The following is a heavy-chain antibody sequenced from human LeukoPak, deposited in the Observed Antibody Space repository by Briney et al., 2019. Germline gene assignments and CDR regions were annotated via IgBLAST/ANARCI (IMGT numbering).Heavy chain of an antibody. CDR2: IKYDGSEK. V-gene: IGHV3-7*01. CDR1: GFTFSNYW. Sequence: GGSLRLSCAASGFTFSNYWMSWVRQAPGKGLEWLAHIKYDGSEKYYVDSAKGRFTISRDNAKNSLYLQMNSLRAKDTAVYYCTRDQTWGQGTLVTVSS. J-gene: IGHJ5*02. CDR3: TRDQT.